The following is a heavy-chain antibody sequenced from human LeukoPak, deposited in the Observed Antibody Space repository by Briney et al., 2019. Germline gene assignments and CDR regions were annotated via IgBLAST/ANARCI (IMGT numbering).Heavy chain of an antibody. CDR3: ARHLSATVTTPGY. V-gene: IGHV4-39*01. J-gene: IGHJ4*02. CDR2: FYYSGST. D-gene: IGHD4-17*01. CDR1: GGSISSYY. Sequence: SETLSLTCTVSGGSISSYYWSWIRQPPGKGLEWIGSFYYSGSTYYNPSLKSRVTISVDTSKNQFSLKLSSVTAADTAVYYCARHLSATVTTPGYWGQGTLVTVSS.